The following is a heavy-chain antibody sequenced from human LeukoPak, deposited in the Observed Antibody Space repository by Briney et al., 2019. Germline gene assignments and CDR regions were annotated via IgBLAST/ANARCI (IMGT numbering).Heavy chain of an antibody. CDR3: ARDPSTAMVTARGRDY. CDR1: GFTVSSNY. D-gene: IGHD5-18*01. Sequence: GGSLRLSCAASGFTVSSNYMSWVRQAPGKGLEWVSVIYSGGSTYYADYVKGRFTISRDNSKNTLYLQMNSLRAEDTAVYYCARDPSTAMVTARGRDYWGQGTLVTVSS. V-gene: IGHV3-66*01. CDR2: IYSGGST. J-gene: IGHJ4*02.